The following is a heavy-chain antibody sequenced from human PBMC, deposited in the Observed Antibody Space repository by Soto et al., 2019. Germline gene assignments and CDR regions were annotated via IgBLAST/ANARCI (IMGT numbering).Heavy chain of an antibody. Sequence: PSETLSLTCTVSGGSISSYYWSWIRQPPGKGLEWIGYIYYSGSTNYNPSLKSRVTISVDTSKNQFSLKLSSVTGVDTAVYYCARVFSDSSSFFDPWGQGTLVTVSS. J-gene: IGHJ5*02. CDR1: GGSISSYY. V-gene: IGHV4-59*12. CDR3: ARVFSDSSSFFDP. D-gene: IGHD6-13*01. CDR2: IYYSGST.